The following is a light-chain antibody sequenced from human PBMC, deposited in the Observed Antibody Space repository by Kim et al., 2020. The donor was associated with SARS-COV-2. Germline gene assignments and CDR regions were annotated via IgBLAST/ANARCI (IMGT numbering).Light chain of an antibody. J-gene: IGKJ5*01. CDR2: GAS. CDR1: QSDSSN. Sequence: SPGERATLSCRARQSDSSNLAWYQQKPGQAPRLLIYGASTRATGIPARFSGSGSGTEFTLTISSLQSEDFAVYYCQQYNIWPPITFGQGTRLEIK. CDR3: QQYNIWPPIT. V-gene: IGKV3-15*01.